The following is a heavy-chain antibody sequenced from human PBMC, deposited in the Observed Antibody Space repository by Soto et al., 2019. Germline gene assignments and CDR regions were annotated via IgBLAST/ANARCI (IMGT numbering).Heavy chain of an antibody. CDR1: GCTLNRYG. V-gene: IGHV3-21*05. D-gene: IGHD2-2*01. Sequence: CGSLRLSFASSGCTLNRYGMNLLRQAPGKGRHWGAYITSWTSYVYEADSIKGRFSSPRDNAKKILYLEMYALRTEDRAVYSCARNPAEGRVGNWFESWGQGTLITVCS. J-gene: IGHJ5*01. CDR3: ARNPAEGRVGNWFES. CDR2: ITSWTSYV.